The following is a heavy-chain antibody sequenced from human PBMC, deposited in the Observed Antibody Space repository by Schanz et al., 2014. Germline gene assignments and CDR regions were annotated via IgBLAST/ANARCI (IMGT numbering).Heavy chain of an antibody. D-gene: IGHD6-13*01. J-gene: IGHJ4*02. V-gene: IGHV1-2*06. CDR1: GYTFTGYY. CDR3: ARVYRWQHILGHFDS. Sequence: QVQLVQSRPEVKKPGASVKVSCKASGYTFTGYYMHWVRQAPGQGLEWMGQINPNSGATIYAQNFQGRVTMTRDTSITTAYMDLSRLTSDDTAVYYCARVYRWQHILGHFDSWGQGSLVTVSS. CDR2: INPNSGAT.